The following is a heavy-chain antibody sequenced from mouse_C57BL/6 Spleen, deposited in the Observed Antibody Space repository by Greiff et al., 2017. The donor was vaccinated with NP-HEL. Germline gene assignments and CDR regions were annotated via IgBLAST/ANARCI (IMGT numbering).Heavy chain of an antibody. CDR3: ARGEGWFAY. CDR2: INPGSGGT. J-gene: IGHJ3*01. V-gene: IGHV1-54*01. CDR1: GYAFTNYL. Sequence: VQLQESGAELVRPGTSVKVSCKASGYAFTNYLIEWVKQRPGQGLEWIGVINPGSGGTNYNEKFKGKATLTADKPSSTAYMQLSSLTSEDSAVYICARGEGWFAYWGQGTLVTVSA.